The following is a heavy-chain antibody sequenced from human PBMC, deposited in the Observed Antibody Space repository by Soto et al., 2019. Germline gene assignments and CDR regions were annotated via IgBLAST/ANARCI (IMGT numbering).Heavy chain of an antibody. D-gene: IGHD3-3*01. J-gene: IGHJ4*02. CDR1: GYTFTSYG. V-gene: IGHV1-18*01. CDR3: ARGDYDFWSGYPSYYFDY. Sequence: ASVKVSCKASGYTFTSYGISWVRQAPGQGLEWMGWISAYNGNTNYAQKLQGRVTMTTDTSTSTAYMELRSLRSDDTAVYYCARGDYDFWSGYPSYYFDYWGQGTLVTVSS. CDR2: ISAYNGNT.